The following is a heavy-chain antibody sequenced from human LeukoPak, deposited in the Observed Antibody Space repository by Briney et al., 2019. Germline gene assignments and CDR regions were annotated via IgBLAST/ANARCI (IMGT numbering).Heavy chain of an antibody. CDR1: GVSISSNLW. J-gene: IGHJ3*02. CDR2: IHHSGST. CDR3: ARDIAPFDI. D-gene: IGHD3-16*02. V-gene: IGHV4-4*02. Sequence: SETLSLTCAVSGVSISSNLWWTWVRQPPGKGLEWIAEIHHSGSTNYNPSLKSRVTISVDTSKNQYSLKLSSVTAADTAVYYCARDIAPFDIWGQGTMVTVSS.